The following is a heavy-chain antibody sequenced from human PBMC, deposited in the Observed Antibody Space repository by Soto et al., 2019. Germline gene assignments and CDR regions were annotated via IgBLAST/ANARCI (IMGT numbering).Heavy chain of an antibody. Sequence: QVQLVQSGAEVKKPGASVKVSCKASGYTFTSYYMHWVRQAPGQGLEWMGIINPSGGSTSYAQKFQGGATRPRDRSTSTVYMGLSSLRSEDTAGYYWARDRAAAGPDYWGREPWSPSPQ. V-gene: IGHV1-46*01. D-gene: IGHD6-25*01. J-gene: IGHJ4*02. CDR3: ARDRAAAGPDY. CDR1: GYTFTSYY. CDR2: INPSGGST.